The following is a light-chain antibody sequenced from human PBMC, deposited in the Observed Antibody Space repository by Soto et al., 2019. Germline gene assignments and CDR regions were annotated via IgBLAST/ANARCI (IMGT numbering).Light chain of an antibody. CDR2: EVS. Sequence: QSVLTQPASVSGSPGQSITISCTGTSSDVGGYNYVSWYQQHPGRAPKLMIFEVSNRPSGVSNRFSGSKSGNTASLTISGLQADDEADYYCSSYTTTQGLFGGGTKVTVL. J-gene: IGLJ2*01. V-gene: IGLV2-14*01. CDR3: SSYTTTQGL. CDR1: SSDVGGYNY.